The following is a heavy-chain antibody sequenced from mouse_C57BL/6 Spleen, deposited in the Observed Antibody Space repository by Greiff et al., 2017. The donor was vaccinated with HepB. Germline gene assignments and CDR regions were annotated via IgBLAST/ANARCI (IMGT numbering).Heavy chain of an antibody. D-gene: IGHD1-1*01. J-gene: IGHJ2*01. Sequence: DVQLQESGPGLVKPSQSLSLTCSVTGYSITSGYYWNWIRQFPGNKLEWMGYISYDGSNNYNPSLKNRISITRDTSKNQFFLKLNSVTTEDTATYYCASAVYLLLRNYFDYWGQGTTLTVSS. V-gene: IGHV3-6*01. CDR2: ISYDGSN. CDR3: ASAVYLLLRNYFDY. CDR1: GYSITSGYY.